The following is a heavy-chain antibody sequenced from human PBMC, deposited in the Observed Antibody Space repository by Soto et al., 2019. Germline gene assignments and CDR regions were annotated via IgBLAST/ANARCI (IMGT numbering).Heavy chain of an antibody. Sequence: VQLVESGGGLVTPGGSLRLSCAASAFKFSDYYMSWVRQAPGKGLEWVSYISGSGDVIYYADSVTGRFTISRDNDKKSVHLQMDTWRAEDKALDYCARAPDCGEGSCYRHFDPWGQGTRVAVSS. D-gene: IGHD2-15*01. V-gene: IGHV3-11*01. CDR2: ISGSGDVI. CDR1: AFKFSDYY. CDR3: ARAPDCGEGSCYRHFDP. J-gene: IGHJ5*02.